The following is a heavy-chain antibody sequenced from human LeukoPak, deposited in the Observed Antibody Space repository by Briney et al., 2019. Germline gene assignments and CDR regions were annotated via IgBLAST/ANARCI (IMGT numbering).Heavy chain of an antibody. J-gene: IGHJ6*03. CDR3: AKGPKYQGRYSSSSDYYYYYMDV. V-gene: IGHV3-30*18. CDR2: ISYDGSYK. D-gene: IGHD6-6*01. Sequence: GGSLRLSCAASGFTFSNYGMHWVRQAPGKGLEWVAVISYDGSYKYYADSVKGRFTISRDNSKNTLYLQMNSLRAEDTAVYYCAKGPKYQGRYSSSSDYYYYYMDVWGKGTTVTVSS. CDR1: GFTFSNYG.